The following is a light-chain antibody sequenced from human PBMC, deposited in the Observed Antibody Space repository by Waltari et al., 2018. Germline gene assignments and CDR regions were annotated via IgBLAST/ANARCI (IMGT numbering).Light chain of an antibody. CDR1: TIGSKS. J-gene: IGLJ2*01. CDR3: QVWDTSGAV. Sequence: SYVLTQPPSVSVAPGKAARITCGGDTIGSKSVHWYQHKPGQAPVLVISFDEDRPSGIPDRISGYNSANTATLTITGVEAGDEADYYCQVWDTSGAVFGGGTKLTVL. V-gene: IGLV3-21*01. CDR2: FDE.